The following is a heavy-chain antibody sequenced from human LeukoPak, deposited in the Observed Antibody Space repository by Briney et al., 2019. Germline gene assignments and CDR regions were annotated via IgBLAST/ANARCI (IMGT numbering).Heavy chain of an antibody. Sequence: SQTLSLTCTVSGGSISSGDYYWSWIRQPPGKGLEWIGYIYYSGSTYYNPSLKSRVTISVDTSKNQFSLKLSSVTAADTGVYYCASPGPPRGYSYGPPTNWGQGTLVTVSS. J-gene: IGHJ4*02. CDR3: ASPGPPRGYSYGPPTN. V-gene: IGHV4-30-4*01. CDR2: IYYSGST. CDR1: GGSISSGDYY. D-gene: IGHD5-18*01.